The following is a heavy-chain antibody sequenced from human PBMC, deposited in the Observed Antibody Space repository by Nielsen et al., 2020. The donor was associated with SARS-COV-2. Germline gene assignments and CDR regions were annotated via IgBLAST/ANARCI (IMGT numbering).Heavy chain of an antibody. CDR3: ARDPPGYSYGYEGDFGFDY. V-gene: IGHV4-4*02. D-gene: IGHD5-18*01. CDR2: IYHSGST. CDR1: GGSISSSNW. J-gene: IGHJ4*02. Sequence: SETLSLTCAVSGGSISSSNWWSWVRQPPGKGLEWIGEIYHSGSTNYNPSLKSRVTISVDKSKNQFSLKLSSVTAADTAVYYCARDPPGYSYGYEGDFGFDYWGQGTLVTVSS.